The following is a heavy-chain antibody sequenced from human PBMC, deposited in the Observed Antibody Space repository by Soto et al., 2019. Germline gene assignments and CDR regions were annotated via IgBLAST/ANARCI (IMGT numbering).Heavy chain of an antibody. V-gene: IGHV3-33*01. D-gene: IGHD2-15*01. CDR2: IWYDGINK. CDR3: AGDRVQMVDGLDV. CDR1: GFTFSNNG. J-gene: IGHJ6*02. Sequence: QVQLVESGGGVVQPGRSLRLSCAASGFTFSNNGMHWVRQAPGKGLEWVAVIWYDGINKYYADSVKGRFIISRDNSKNTVYLQMNSLRAEDTAVFYWAGDRVQMVDGLDVWGQGTTVTVSS.